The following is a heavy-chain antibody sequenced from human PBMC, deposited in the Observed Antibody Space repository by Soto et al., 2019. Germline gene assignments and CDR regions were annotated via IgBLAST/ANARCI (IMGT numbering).Heavy chain of an antibody. CDR3: ATRDIGRVY. Sequence: QVQLQESGPGLVKPSGTLSLTCAVSGVSIGSHDWWTWVRQPPGKGLEWIGESHQSGNTNYNSSRESRVTISLDKSKNHFSLQLSSVPVADTAVYYCATRDIGRVYWGQGTLVTVSS. V-gene: IGHV4-4*02. CDR1: GVSIGSHDW. D-gene: IGHD2-15*01. J-gene: IGHJ4*02. CDR2: SHQSGNT.